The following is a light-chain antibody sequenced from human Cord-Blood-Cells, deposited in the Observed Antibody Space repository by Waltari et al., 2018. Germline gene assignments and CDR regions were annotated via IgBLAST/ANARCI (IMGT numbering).Light chain of an antibody. V-gene: IGKV1-39*01. J-gene: IGKJ1*01. CDR2: AAA. Sequence: DIQMTKSTSSLSASLGDRVTITCRASQSISSCLNWYQQKPGKAPKLLIYAAASLQSGVPPRFRGSGSGTDFTLTISSLQPEDFATYYGQQSYSTQWTFGQGTKVEIK. CDR1: QSISSC. CDR3: QQSYSTQWT.